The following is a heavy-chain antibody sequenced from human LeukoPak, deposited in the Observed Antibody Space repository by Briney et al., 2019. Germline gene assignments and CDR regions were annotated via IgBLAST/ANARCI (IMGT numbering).Heavy chain of an antibody. D-gene: IGHD1-26*01. CDR2: ISYDGSNK. V-gene: IGHV3-30*18. Sequence: GGSLRLSCAASGFTFSSYGMHWVRQAPGKGLEWVAVISYDGSNKYYADSVKGRFTISRDNSKNTLYLQMNSLRAEDTAVYYCAKIGYSGSYYNAEYFQHWGQGTLVTVSS. CDR3: AKIGYSGSYYNAEYFQH. J-gene: IGHJ1*01. CDR1: GFTFSSYG.